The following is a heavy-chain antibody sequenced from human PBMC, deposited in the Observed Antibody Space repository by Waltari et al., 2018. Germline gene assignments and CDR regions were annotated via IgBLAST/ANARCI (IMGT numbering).Heavy chain of an antibody. V-gene: IGHV4-59*01. CDR2: IYYSGST. Sequence: QVQLQESGPGLVTPSETLSLTCTVSGGSISRCYWSWIRQPPGKGLEWIGYIYYSGSTNYNPSLKSRVTISVDTSKNQFSLKLSSVTAADTAVYYCARGISAGISFAFDIWGQGTMVTVSS. CDR1: GGSISRCY. J-gene: IGHJ3*02. D-gene: IGHD6-13*01. CDR3: ARGISAGISFAFDI.